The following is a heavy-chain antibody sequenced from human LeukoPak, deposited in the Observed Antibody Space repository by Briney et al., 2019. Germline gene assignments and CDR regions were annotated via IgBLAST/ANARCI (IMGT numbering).Heavy chain of an antibody. Sequence: GGSLRLSCAASGFTFDDYGMSWVRQAPGKGLEWVSGTNWNGGSTGYADSVKGRFTISRDNAKNSLYLQMNSLRAEDTALYYCARDFDVAAAGNFDYWGQGTLVTVSS. V-gene: IGHV3-20*04. D-gene: IGHD6-13*01. CDR1: GFTFDDYG. CDR2: TNWNGGST. CDR3: ARDFDVAAAGNFDY. J-gene: IGHJ4*02.